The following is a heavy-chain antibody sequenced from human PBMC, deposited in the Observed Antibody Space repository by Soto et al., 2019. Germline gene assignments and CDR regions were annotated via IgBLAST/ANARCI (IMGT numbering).Heavy chain of an antibody. CDR2: IYYSGST. J-gene: IGHJ6*02. Sequence: PSETLSLTCTVSGGSISSGGYYWSWIRQHPGKGLEWIGYIYYSGSTYYNPSLKSRVTISVDTSKNQFSLKLSSVTAADTAVYYCARESVATKFGYYYYYGMDVWGQGTTVTVSS. CDR1: GGSISSGGYY. V-gene: IGHV4-31*03. CDR3: ARESVATKFGYYYYYGMDV. D-gene: IGHD5-12*01.